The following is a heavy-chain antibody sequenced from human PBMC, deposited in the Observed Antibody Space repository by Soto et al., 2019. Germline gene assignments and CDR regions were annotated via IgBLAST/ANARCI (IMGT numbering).Heavy chain of an antibody. D-gene: IGHD3-16*01. CDR3: LRFSLYDAFDI. CDR2: ISAYNGNT. CDR1: GYTFTSYG. V-gene: IGHV1-18*01. J-gene: IGHJ3*02. Sequence: QVQLVQSGAEVKKPGASVKVSCKASGYTFTSYGISWVRQAPGQGLEWMGWISAYNGNTNYAQKLQGRVTMTTDTSTSTGYMEVRSLRSDDTAVYYCLRFSLYDAFDIWGQGTMVTGSS.